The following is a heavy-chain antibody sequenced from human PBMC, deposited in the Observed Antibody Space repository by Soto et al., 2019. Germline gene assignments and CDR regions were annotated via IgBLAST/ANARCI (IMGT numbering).Heavy chain of an antibody. CDR2: MRQDGREE. CDR1: GFTFSSYW. CDR3: VRGCGSAHCTYYFDC. D-gene: IGHD2-21*01. V-gene: IGHV3-7*01. Sequence: QSGGSLRLSCAASGFTFSSYWMSWVRQAPGKGLEWVATMRQDGREEHYVDFVKGRFTISRDNAKSSLYLQMNSLRAEDTAVYFCVRGCGSAHCTYYFDCWGQGTQVTVSS. J-gene: IGHJ4*02.